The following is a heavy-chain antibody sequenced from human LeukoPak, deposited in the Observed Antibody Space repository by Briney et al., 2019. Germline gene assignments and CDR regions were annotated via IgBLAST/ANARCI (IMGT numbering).Heavy chain of an antibody. J-gene: IGHJ4*02. D-gene: IGHD3-22*01. CDR1: GGSISSYY. CDR2: IYHSGST. CDR3: YYDSSGYSPPDY. Sequence: NPSETLSLTCTVSGGSISSYYWSWIRQPPGKGLEWIGEIYHSGSTNYNPSLKSRVTISVDKSKNQFSLKLSSVTAADTAVYYCYYDSSGYSPPDYWGQGTLVTVSS. V-gene: IGHV4-59*12.